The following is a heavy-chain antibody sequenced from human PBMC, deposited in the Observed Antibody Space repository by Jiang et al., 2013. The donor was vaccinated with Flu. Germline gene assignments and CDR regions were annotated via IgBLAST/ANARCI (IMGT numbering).Heavy chain of an antibody. CDR3: ARHPEYSSSWYEGGDY. J-gene: IGHJ4*02. CDR2: IDPSDSYT. V-gene: IGHV5-10-1*01. D-gene: IGHD6-13*01. CDR1: GYSFTSYW. Sequence: AEVKKPGESLRISCKGSGYSFTSYWISWVRQMPGKGLEWMGRIDPSDSYTNYSPSFQGHVTISADKSINTAYLQWSSLKASDTAMYYCARHPEYSSSWYEGGDYWGQGTLVTVSS.